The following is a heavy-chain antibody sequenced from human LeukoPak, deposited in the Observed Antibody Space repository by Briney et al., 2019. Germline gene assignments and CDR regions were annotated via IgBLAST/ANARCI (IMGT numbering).Heavy chain of an antibody. V-gene: IGHV3-30*04. CDR1: GFTFSSYA. J-gene: IGHJ4*02. CDR3: ASLLSRRSARCCRPDFDY. Sequence: GGSLRLSCAASGFTFSSYAMHWVRQAPGKGLEWVAVISYDGSNKYYADSVKGRFTRSRDNSKTTLYLQLNSLRAEDTAVYYCASLLSRRSARCCRPDFDYWGQGTLVTVSS. CDR2: ISYDGSNK. D-gene: IGHD2-2*01.